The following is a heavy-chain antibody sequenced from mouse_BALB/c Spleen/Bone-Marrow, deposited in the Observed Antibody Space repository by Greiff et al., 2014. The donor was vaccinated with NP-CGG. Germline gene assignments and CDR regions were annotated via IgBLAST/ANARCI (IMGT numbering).Heavy chain of an antibody. CDR3: ARSATMIFAY. J-gene: IGHJ3*01. CDR2: INPSTGYT. Sequence: LQESGAELAKPGASVKMSCKASGYTFTSYWMHWVKQRPGQGLEWIGYINPSTGYTEYNQKFKDKATLTADKSSSTAYMQRSTLTSEDSAVYYCARSATMIFAYWGQGTLVTVSA. V-gene: IGHV1-7*01. D-gene: IGHD2-4*01. CDR1: GYTFTSYW.